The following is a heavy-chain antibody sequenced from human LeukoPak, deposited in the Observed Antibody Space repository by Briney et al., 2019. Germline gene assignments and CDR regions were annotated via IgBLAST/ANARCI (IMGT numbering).Heavy chain of an antibody. CDR2: VFDSGRT. Sequence: SETLSLTCTLSGGSMTTHHWNWIRQTPGKGLELIGYVFDSGRTKVNPSLKSRVTLSADTPKNQLSLRLSSVTAADTAMYYCTTIKRGDIFGYFDFWGQGILVTVSS. V-gene: IGHV4-59*11. J-gene: IGHJ4*02. CDR3: TTIKRGDIFGYFDF. CDR1: GGSMTTHH. D-gene: IGHD5-18*01.